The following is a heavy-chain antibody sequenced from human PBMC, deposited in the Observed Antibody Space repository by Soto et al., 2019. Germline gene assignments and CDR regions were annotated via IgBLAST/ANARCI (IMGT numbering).Heavy chain of an antibody. V-gene: IGHV2-5*02. CDR3: AHRVLRTVFGLVTTTAIYFDF. CDR2: IYWDDDK. J-gene: IGHJ4*02. CDR1: GFSLTTSGVG. Sequence: QITLNESGPTQVKPRQTLTLTCTFSGFSLTTSGVGVGWIRQSPGKAPEWLALIYWDDDKRYSPSLKSRLNIPKDPSKNPVVLTMADLDPADTATYYCAHRVLRTVFGLVTTTAIYFDFWGQGTPVAVSS. D-gene: IGHD3-3*01.